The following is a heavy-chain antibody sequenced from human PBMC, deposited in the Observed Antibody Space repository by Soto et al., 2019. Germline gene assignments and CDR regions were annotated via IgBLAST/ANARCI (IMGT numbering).Heavy chain of an antibody. Sequence: SETLSLTCTVSGGSISSSSYYWGWIRQPPGKGLEWIGSIYYSGSTYYNPSLKSRVTISVDTSKNQFSLKLSSVTAADTAVYYCARHLIRVAAAGKSAFDIWGQGTMVTVSS. CDR2: IYYSGST. V-gene: IGHV4-39*01. D-gene: IGHD6-13*01. CDR3: ARHLIRVAAAGKSAFDI. J-gene: IGHJ3*02. CDR1: GGSISSSSYY.